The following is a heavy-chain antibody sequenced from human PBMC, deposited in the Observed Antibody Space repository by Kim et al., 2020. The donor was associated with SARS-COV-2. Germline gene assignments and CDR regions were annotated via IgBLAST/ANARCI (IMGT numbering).Heavy chain of an antibody. D-gene: IGHD6-19*01. V-gene: IGHV3-23*03. J-gene: IGHJ4*02. Sequence: DSGRGRFTISRDDAKNTLYLRMNSLRSEDTAVYYCAKDQPGAGTLDYWGQGTLVTVSS. CDR3: AKDQPGAGTLDY.